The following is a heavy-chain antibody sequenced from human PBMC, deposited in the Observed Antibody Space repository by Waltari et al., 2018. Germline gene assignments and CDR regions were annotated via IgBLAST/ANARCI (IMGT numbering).Heavy chain of an antibody. Sequence: QVTLKESGPVLVKPTETLTLTCSVAGLSLDNARRGVSWIRQPPGKAMEWLAHIFGKDEKSSDTSLKSRLTISKDISKSQVVLTMTNMDPVDTATYYCARNYYGMTVFFDYWGQGTLVTVSS. CDR3: ARNYYGMTVFFDY. CDR1: GLSLDNARRG. D-gene: IGHD3-10*01. CDR2: IFGKDEK. V-gene: IGHV2-26*01. J-gene: IGHJ4*02.